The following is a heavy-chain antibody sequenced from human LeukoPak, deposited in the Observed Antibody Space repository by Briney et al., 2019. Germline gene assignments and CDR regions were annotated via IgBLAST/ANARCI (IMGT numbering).Heavy chain of an antibody. Sequence: PSETLSLTCTVSGGSISSYYWSWIRQPAGKGLEWIGRIDTSGNTNYKPSLKSRVTMSVDTSKKQFSLKLSSVTAAETAVYYCARGGYSYGFQGPPNDYWGQGTLVTVSS. V-gene: IGHV4-4*07. CDR3: ARGGYSYGFQGPPNDY. CDR2: IDTSGNT. D-gene: IGHD5-18*01. CDR1: GGSISSYY. J-gene: IGHJ4*02.